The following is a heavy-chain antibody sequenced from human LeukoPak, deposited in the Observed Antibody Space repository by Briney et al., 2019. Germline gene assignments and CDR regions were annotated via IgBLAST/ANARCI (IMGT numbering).Heavy chain of an antibody. Sequence: ASVKVSCKASGYTFTGYYMHWVRQAPGQGLEWMGWINPNSGGTNYAQKFQGRVTMTWDTSISTAYMELSRLRSDDTAVYYCASSDGYSYAFDYWGQGTLVTVSS. CDR2: INPNSGGT. J-gene: IGHJ4*02. V-gene: IGHV1-2*02. D-gene: IGHD5-18*01. CDR3: ASSDGYSYAFDY. CDR1: GYTFTGYY.